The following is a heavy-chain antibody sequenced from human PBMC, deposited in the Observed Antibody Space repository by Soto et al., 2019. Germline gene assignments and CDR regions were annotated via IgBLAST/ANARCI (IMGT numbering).Heavy chain of an antibody. CDR2: IIPIFGTA. CDR3: ARNSGSYQGHFDY. Sequence: SVKVSCKASGGTFSSYAISWVRQAPGQGLEWMGGIIPIFGTANYAQKFQGRVTITADESTSTAYMELSSLRSEDTAVYYCARNSGSYQGHFDYWGQGTLITVYS. CDR1: GGTFSSYA. D-gene: IGHD1-26*01. J-gene: IGHJ4*02. V-gene: IGHV1-69*13.